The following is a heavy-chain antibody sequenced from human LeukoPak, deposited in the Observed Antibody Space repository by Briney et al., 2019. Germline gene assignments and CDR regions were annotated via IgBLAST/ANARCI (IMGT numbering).Heavy chain of an antibody. D-gene: IGHD1-7*01. CDR2: ISSSGSTI. Sequence: PGGSLRLSCAASGFTFSSYGMSWIRQAPGKGLEWVSYISSSGSTIYYADSVKGRFTISRDNAKNSLYLQMNSLRAEDTAVYYCARGGELRWMSQVRYQNWFDPWGQGTLVTVSS. CDR1: GFTFSSYG. CDR3: ARGGELRWMSQVRYQNWFDP. J-gene: IGHJ5*02. V-gene: IGHV3-48*04.